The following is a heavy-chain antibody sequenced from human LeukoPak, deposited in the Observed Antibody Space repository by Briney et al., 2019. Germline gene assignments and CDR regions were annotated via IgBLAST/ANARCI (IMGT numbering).Heavy chain of an antibody. CDR2: ISGSSNTI. CDR1: GFTFTTYS. Sequence: GGSLRLSCAASGFTFTTYSMNWVRRATGKGPEWGSYISGSSNTIYYADSVQGRFTISRDNAKNSLYLQMNSLRDEDTAVYYCARRESSGWYWGYWGQGTLVTVSS. CDR3: ARRESSGWYWGY. D-gene: IGHD6-19*01. J-gene: IGHJ4*02. V-gene: IGHV3-48*02.